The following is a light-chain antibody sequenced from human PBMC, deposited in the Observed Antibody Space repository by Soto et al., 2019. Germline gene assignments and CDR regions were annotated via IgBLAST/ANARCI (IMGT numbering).Light chain of an antibody. CDR1: QSISSW. Sequence: DIQMTQSPSTLSASVGDRVTITCRASQSISSWLAWYQQKPGKAPKVLIYKASSLESGVPSRFSGSGSGTEFTLTISNLQPDDFATYYCQQYYSYRTFGQGTKVDIK. V-gene: IGKV1-5*03. CDR2: KAS. CDR3: QQYYSYRT. J-gene: IGKJ1*01.